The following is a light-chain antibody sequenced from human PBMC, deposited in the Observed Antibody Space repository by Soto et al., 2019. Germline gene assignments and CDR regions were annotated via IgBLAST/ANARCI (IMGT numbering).Light chain of an antibody. V-gene: IGKV3-11*01. CDR1: QSISNY. CDR3: QQRSAGVT. J-gene: IGKJ5*01. Sequence: EIVLTQSPVTLSLSPGERATLSCRASQSISNYLAWYQHKPGQAPRLLIYDASNRATATPPRFSGSGSGTDFTLTISSLEPEDFAVYYCQQRSAGVTFGQGTRLEIK. CDR2: DAS.